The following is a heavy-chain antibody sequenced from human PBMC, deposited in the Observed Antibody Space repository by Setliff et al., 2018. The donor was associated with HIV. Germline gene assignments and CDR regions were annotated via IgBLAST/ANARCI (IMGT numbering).Heavy chain of an antibody. CDR2: IKENGAEK. Sequence: GGSLRLSCVASGFTFRSYAMTWVRQAPGKGLEWVADIKENGAEKYYVDSVKGRFTISRDNAKTSLFLQMNNLRADDAGVYYCVRDSSRGSAWDPGAFDIWGQGTAVTVSS. D-gene: IGHD6-19*01. J-gene: IGHJ3*02. CDR3: VRDSSRGSAWDPGAFDI. CDR1: GFTFRSYA. V-gene: IGHV3-7*01.